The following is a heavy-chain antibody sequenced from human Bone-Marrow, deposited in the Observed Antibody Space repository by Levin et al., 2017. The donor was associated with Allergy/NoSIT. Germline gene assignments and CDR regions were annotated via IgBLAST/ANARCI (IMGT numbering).Heavy chain of an antibody. D-gene: IGHD6-13*01. V-gene: IGHV4-59*01. CDR3: ARWGAVPGRDKNAFDI. J-gene: IGHJ3*02. CDR1: GDSITSYY. CDR2: VHHSGGT. Sequence: SQTLSLTCAVSGDSITSYYWNWIRQSPGKGLEWIGYVHHSGGTKYNPSLRSRLTISTDTSKNHISLKVNSVTAADTAIYYCARWGAVPGRDKNAFDIWGQGTMVTVSS.